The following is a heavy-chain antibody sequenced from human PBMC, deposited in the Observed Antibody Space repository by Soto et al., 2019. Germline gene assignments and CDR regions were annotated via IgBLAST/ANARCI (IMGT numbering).Heavy chain of an antibody. J-gene: IGHJ4*02. CDR2: IYTGGNT. CDR3: ERAPSGNYYFDS. Sequence: PGGSLRLSCAASGFTVNNNYMGWVRQAAGKGLEWVSVIYTGGNTYYADSVKGRFTISRDNSKNTLYLQMNNLRAEDTAVYYCERAPSGNYYFDSWGQGTLVTVSS. CDR1: GFTVNNNY. D-gene: IGHD1-26*01. V-gene: IGHV3-53*01.